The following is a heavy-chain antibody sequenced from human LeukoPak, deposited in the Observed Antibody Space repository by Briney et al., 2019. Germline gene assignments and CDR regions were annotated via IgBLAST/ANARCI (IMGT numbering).Heavy chain of an antibody. Sequence: GGSLRLSCAASGFTFSSYTLHWVRQAPGKGLEWVAIMSYDGNSKYYADSVKGRFTISRDNSNNTLSLQMNSLRTEDTAIYYCARGIEPLVVFTPVDYWGLGTLVTVSS. D-gene: IGHD3-22*01. CDR2: MSYDGNSK. V-gene: IGHV3-30-3*01. J-gene: IGHJ4*02. CDR1: GFTFSSYT. CDR3: ARGIEPLVVFTPVDY.